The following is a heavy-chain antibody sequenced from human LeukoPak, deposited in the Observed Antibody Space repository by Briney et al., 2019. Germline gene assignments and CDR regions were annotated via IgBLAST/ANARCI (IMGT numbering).Heavy chain of an antibody. CDR1: GYTFTSYG. D-gene: IGHD6-19*01. Sequence: GASVKVSCKASGYTFTSYGISWVRQAPGQGLEWMGWISAYNGNTNYAQKLQGRVTITADESTSTAYMELSSLRSEDTAVYYCASRVAVAGTPQGSDYYYYYGMDVWGQGTTVTVSS. J-gene: IGHJ6*02. CDR3: ASRVAVAGTPQGSDYYYYYGMDV. V-gene: IGHV1-18*01. CDR2: ISAYNGNT.